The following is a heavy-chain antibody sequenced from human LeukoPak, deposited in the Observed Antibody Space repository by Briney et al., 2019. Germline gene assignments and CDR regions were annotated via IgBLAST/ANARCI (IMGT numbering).Heavy chain of an antibody. V-gene: IGHV4-59*01. CDR2: IYYSGNT. D-gene: IGHD6-6*01. J-gene: IGHJ6*03. Sequence: SETLSLTCTVSGGSISPYYWSWIRQSPGKGLEWIGYIYYSGNTYYNPSLKSRVTISVDTSKNQFSLKLSSVTAADTAVYYCARDWGVTARPGYMDVWGKGTTVAVSS. CDR3: ARDWGVTARPGYMDV. CDR1: GGSISPYY.